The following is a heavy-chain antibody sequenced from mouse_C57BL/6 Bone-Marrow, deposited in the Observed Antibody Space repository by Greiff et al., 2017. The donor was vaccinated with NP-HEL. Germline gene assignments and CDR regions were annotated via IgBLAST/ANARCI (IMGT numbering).Heavy chain of an antibody. CDR3: ARDGYYVGWFAY. Sequence: EVQVVESGGDLVKPGGSLKLSCAASGFTFSSYGMSWVRQTPDKRLEWVATISSGGSYTYYPDSVKGRFTISRDNAKNTLYLQMSSLKSEDTAMYYGARDGYYVGWFAYWGQGTLVTVSA. CDR2: ISSGGSYT. D-gene: IGHD2-3*01. J-gene: IGHJ3*01. CDR1: GFTFSSYG. V-gene: IGHV5-6*01.